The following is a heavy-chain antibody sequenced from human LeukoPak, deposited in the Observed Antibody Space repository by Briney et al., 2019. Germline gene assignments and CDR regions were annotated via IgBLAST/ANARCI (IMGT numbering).Heavy chain of an antibody. J-gene: IGHJ4*02. CDR3: AREAGVYPVEWELYYFDY. Sequence: SGGTNYAQKFQGRVTMTRDTSISTAYTELSRLRSDDTAVYYCAREAGVYPVEWELYYFDYWGQGTLVTVSS. CDR2: SGGT. D-gene: IGHD1-26*01. V-gene: IGHV1-2*02.